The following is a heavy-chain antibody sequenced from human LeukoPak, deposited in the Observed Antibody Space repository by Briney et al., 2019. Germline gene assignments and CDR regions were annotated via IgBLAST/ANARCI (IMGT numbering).Heavy chain of an antibody. Sequence: GRSLRLSCAASGFTFSNYAMHWVRQAPGKGLEWVAVISYDGNNKYYADSVKGRFTISRDNAKNSLYLQMNSLRDEDTAVYYCARDRSVGATDYWGQGTLVTVSS. CDR2: ISYDGNNK. D-gene: IGHD1-26*01. CDR1: GFTFSNYA. V-gene: IGHV3-30*03. J-gene: IGHJ4*02. CDR3: ARDRSVGATDY.